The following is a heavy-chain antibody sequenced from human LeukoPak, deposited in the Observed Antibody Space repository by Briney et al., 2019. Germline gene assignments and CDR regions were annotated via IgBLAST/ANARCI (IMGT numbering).Heavy chain of an antibody. CDR1: GFTFSSYG. V-gene: IGHV3-30*18. D-gene: IGHD7-27*01. CDR3: AKETGNSFDY. J-gene: IGHJ4*02. Sequence: GGSLRLSCAASGFTFSSYGMHWVRQAPDKGLEWGAVISYDGSNKYYADSVKGRFTISRDNSKNTLYLQMNSLRAEDTAVYYCAKETGNSFDYWGQGTLVTVSS. CDR2: ISYDGSNK.